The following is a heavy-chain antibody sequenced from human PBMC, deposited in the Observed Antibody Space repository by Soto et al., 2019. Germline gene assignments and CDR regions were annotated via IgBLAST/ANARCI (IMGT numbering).Heavy chain of an antibody. Sequence: SVKVSCKASGGTFSSYAISWVRQAPGQGLEWMGGIIPIFGTANYAQKFQGRVTITADESTSTAYMELSSLRSEDTAVYYCASYLPYCGADCYSSWFDPCGQGTLVTVSS. J-gene: IGHJ5*02. CDR3: ASYLPYCGADCYSSWFDP. CDR2: IIPIFGTA. V-gene: IGHV1-69*13. CDR1: GGTFSSYA. D-gene: IGHD2-21*02.